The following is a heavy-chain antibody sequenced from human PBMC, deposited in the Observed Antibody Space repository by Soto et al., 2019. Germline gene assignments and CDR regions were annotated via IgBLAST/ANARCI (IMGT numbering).Heavy chain of an antibody. J-gene: IGHJ6*02. CDR1: GFTFSSYS. V-gene: IGHV3-21*01. Sequence: VQLVESGGGLVKPGGSLRLSCAASGFTFSSYSMNWVRQAPGKGLEWVSSISSSSSYIYYADSVKGRFTISRDNAKNSLYLQMNSLRAEDTAVYYCARDRATVTRRPFYYYYYGMDVWGQGTTVTVSS. CDR3: ARDRATVTRRPFYYYYYGMDV. D-gene: IGHD4-4*01. CDR2: ISSSSSYI.